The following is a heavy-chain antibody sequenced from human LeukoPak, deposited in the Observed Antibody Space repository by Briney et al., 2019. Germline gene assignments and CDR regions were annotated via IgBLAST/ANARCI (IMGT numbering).Heavy chain of an antibody. V-gene: IGHV3-48*04. CDR3: TRDLGLRRMI. CDR1: GLSVSSNN. CDR2: ISAGSGTM. Sequence: GGSLRLSCAAAGLSVSSNNMHWVRQAPGGGLEWLSYISAGSGTMFSADSVKGRFTISRDNVRDVLFLQMNSLRAEDTAVYYCTRDLGLRRMIWGRGTLV. J-gene: IGHJ2*01.